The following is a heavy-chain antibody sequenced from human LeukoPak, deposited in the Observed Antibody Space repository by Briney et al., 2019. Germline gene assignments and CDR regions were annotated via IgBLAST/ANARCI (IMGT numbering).Heavy chain of an antibody. Sequence: ASVRISCKVSGYTFTDYYMHWLQQAPGKGLEWMGLVDPVNSEAKYSEKFQGRLTLTADTSRDTAYMELSGLRSEDTAIYYCATLRPVDPAPVKWGWGQGTLVTVSS. V-gene: IGHV1-69-2*01. CDR2: VDPVNSEA. CDR1: GYTFTDYY. J-gene: IGHJ4*02. CDR3: ATLRPVDPAPVKWG. D-gene: IGHD5-18*01.